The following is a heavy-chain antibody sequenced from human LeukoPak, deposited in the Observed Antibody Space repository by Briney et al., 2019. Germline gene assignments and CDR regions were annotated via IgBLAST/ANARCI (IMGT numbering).Heavy chain of an antibody. V-gene: IGHV3-23*01. Sequence: GGSLRLSCAASGFTFSSYAMSWVRQAPGKGLEWVSAISGSGGSTYYADSVKGRFTISRDNSKNTLYLQMNSLRAEDTAVYYCAALDIVVVPAALTFDYWGQGTLVTVSS. D-gene: IGHD2-2*01. J-gene: IGHJ4*02. CDR2: ISGSGGST. CDR3: AALDIVVVPAALTFDY. CDR1: GFTFSSYA.